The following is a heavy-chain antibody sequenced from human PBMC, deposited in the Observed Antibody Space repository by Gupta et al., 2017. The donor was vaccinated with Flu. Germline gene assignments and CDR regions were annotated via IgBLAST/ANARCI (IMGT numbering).Heavy chain of an antibody. CDR1: GYTFTTYY. CDR3: ARDFTTMVRGVSHYYFDH. Sequence: QMQLVQSGAEVKKPGASVKVSCKASGYTFTTYYMHWVRQAPGQGLEWMGIINPSGGNTNYAEKYQGRVTMTSDTSTSTVYMELSGLRSDDTAVYYCARDFTTMVRGVSHYYFDHWGQGTLVTVSS. D-gene: IGHD3-10*01. V-gene: IGHV1-46*01. CDR2: INPSGGNT. J-gene: IGHJ4*02.